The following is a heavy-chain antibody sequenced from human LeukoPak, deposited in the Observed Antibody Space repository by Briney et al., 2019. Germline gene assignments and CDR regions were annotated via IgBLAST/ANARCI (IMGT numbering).Heavy chain of an antibody. CDR3: ASAPYDSSGYYPHYMDV. CDR1: GFSFNTYT. D-gene: IGHD3-22*01. J-gene: IGHJ6*03. Sequence: GGSLRLSCAASGFSFNTYTMNWIRQALGKGLEWVSSISSGSTYIYYADSVKGRFTISRDNAKNSLYLQMNSLRAEDTAVYYCASAPYDSSGYYPHYMDVWGKGTTVTVSS. CDR2: ISSGSTYI. V-gene: IGHV3-21*06.